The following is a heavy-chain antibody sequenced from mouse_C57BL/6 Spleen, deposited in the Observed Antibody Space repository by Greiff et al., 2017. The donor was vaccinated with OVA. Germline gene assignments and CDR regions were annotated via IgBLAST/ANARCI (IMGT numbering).Heavy chain of an antibody. J-gene: IGHJ4*01. Sequence: QVQLQQPGAELVRPGTSVKLSCKASGYTFTSYWMHWVQQRPGQGLEWIGVIDPSDSYTNYNQKFKGKATLTVDTSSSTAYMQLSSLTSEDSAVYYCARGEDYYSNYARAMDYWGQGTSVTVSS. D-gene: IGHD2-5*01. V-gene: IGHV1-59*01. CDR2: IDPSDSYT. CDR3: ARGEDYYSNYARAMDY. CDR1: GYTFTSYW.